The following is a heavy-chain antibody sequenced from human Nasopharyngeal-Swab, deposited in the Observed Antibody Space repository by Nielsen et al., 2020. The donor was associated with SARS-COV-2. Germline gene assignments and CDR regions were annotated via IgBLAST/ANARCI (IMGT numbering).Heavy chain of an antibody. Sequence: ASVKVSCKASGYTFIGHYIHGVRQAPGQGLEWMGRIIPILGIANYAQKFQGRVTMTRNTSIRTAYMELSSLRSEDTAVYYCARGGVGAVGGALDYWGQGTQVTVSS. CDR2: IIPILGIA. CDR1: GYTFIGHY. D-gene: IGHD1-26*01. V-gene: IGHV1-8*02. J-gene: IGHJ4*02. CDR3: ARGGVGAVGGALDY.